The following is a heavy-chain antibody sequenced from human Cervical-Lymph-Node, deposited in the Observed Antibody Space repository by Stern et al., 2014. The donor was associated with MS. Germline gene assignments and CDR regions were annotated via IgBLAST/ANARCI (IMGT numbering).Heavy chain of an antibody. D-gene: IGHD3-10*01. CDR3: TRDITVVRGVRYYFDY. CDR2: IDTTTRIP. J-gene: IGHJ4*02. CDR1: GYTFTSYA. V-gene: IGHV7-4-1*02. Sequence: VQLVESGSELKKPGASVKVSCKASGYTFTSYAMNWVRQAPGQGLEWMGWIDTTTRIPTYAQDFTGRFVFSLDTSVNTAYLQISSLMAEDTAFYYCTRDITVVRGVRYYFDYWGQGTLVTVSS.